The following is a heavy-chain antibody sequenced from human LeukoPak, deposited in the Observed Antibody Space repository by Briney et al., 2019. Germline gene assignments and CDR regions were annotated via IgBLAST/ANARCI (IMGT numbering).Heavy chain of an antibody. CDR2: IYYSGST. J-gene: IGHJ3*02. Sequence: PSETLSLTCTVSGGSISSYYWSWIRQPPGKGLEWIGYIYYSGSTNYNPSLKSRVTISVDTSKNQFSLKLSSVTAADTAVYYCARRHYDILTGYYTPGAFDIWGQGTMVTVSS. D-gene: IGHD3-9*01. V-gene: IGHV4-59*08. CDR1: GGSISSYY. CDR3: ARRHYDILTGYYTPGAFDI.